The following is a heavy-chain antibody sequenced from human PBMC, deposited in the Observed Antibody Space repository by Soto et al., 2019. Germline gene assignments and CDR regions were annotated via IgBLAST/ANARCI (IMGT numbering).Heavy chain of an antibody. Sequence: GGSLRLSCAASGFTVSSNYMSWVRQAPGKGLEWVSVIYSGGSTYYADSVKGRFTISRDNSKNTLYLQMNSLRAEDTAVYYCARDSVDYDILTGHFDYWGQGTLVTVSS. V-gene: IGHV3-66*01. D-gene: IGHD3-9*01. CDR1: GFTVSSNY. J-gene: IGHJ4*02. CDR3: ARDSVDYDILTGHFDY. CDR2: IYSGGST.